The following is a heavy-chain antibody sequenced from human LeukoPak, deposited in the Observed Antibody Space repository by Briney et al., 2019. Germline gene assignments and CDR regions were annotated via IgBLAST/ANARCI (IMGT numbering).Heavy chain of an antibody. CDR2: ISGSGGST. CDR3: AKLSLLTDVDAFDI. Sequence: GGSLRLSCAVSGFTVSNNYMSWVRQAPGKGLEWVSAISGSGGSTYYADSVKGRFTISRDNSKNTLYLQMNSLRAEDTAVYYCAKLSLLTDVDAFDIWGQGTMVTVSS. D-gene: IGHD3-9*01. V-gene: IGHV3-23*01. J-gene: IGHJ3*02. CDR1: GFTVSNNY.